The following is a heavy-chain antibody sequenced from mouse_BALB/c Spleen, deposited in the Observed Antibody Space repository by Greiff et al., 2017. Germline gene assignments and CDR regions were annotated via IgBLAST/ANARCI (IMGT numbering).Heavy chain of an antibody. CDR2: IYPGNVNT. CDR3: ARDDVFDY. Sequence: QVQLQQSGSELVKPGASVRISCKASGYTFTSYYIHWVKQRPGQGLEWIGWIYPGNVNTKYNEKFKGKATLTADKSSSTAYMQLSSLTSEDSAVYFCARDDVFDYWGQGTTLTVSS. CDR1: GYTFTSYY. J-gene: IGHJ2*01. D-gene: IGHD2-12*01. V-gene: IGHV1S56*01.